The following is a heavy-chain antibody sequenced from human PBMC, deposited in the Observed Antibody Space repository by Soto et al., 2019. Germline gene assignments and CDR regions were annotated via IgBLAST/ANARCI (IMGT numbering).Heavy chain of an antibody. D-gene: IGHD6-13*01. J-gene: IGHJ6*02. CDR3: ARDPNSVNYYYYGMDV. Sequence: PGGSLSLCYTASVVTFSSYSMNWVRHGPVKGLEWVSSISSSSSYIYYADSVKGRFTISRDNAKNSLYLQMNSLRAEDTAVYYCARDPNSVNYYYYGMDVWGQGTTVTVSS. CDR2: ISSSSSYI. V-gene: IGHV3-21*01. CDR1: VVTFSSYS.